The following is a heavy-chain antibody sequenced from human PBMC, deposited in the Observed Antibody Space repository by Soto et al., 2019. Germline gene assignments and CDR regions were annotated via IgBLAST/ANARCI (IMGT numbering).Heavy chain of an antibody. CDR3: ARERSLSGYSYGTIDY. CDR2: IMPIFGTA. V-gene: IGHV1-69*01. J-gene: IGHJ4*02. Sequence: QVQLVQSGAEVKKPGSSVKVSCKASGGTFSSYAISWVRQAPGQGLEWMGGIMPIFGTANYEQKLQGRVTITSDESTSTAYMELSSLRTEDTAVYYCARERSLSGYSYGTIDYWGQGTLVTVSS. D-gene: IGHD5-18*01. CDR1: GGTFSSYA.